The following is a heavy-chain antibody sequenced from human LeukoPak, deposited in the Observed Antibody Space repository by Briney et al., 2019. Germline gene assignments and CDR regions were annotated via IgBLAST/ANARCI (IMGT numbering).Heavy chain of an antibody. CDR3: ARYFGYF. CDR2: ISSNGGST. D-gene: IGHD3-10*01. Sequence: GGSLRLSCAASGFTFSRYAMHWVRQAPGKGLECVSAISSNGGSTYYANSVKGRFTISRDNSKNTLYLQMGSLRAEDTAVYYCARYFGYFWGQGTLVTVSS. CDR1: GFTFSRYA. V-gene: IGHV3-64*01. J-gene: IGHJ4*02.